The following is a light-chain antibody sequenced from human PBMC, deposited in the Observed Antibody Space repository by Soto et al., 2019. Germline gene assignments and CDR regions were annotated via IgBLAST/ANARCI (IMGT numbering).Light chain of an antibody. CDR2: GAS. CDR1: QSVSSSY. V-gene: IGKV3-20*01. Sequence: EIVLTQSPGTLALSPGERATLSCRASQSVSSSYLAWYQRRPGQAPRLLSYGASSRATGIPDRVSGSGSGTDFPLTISRLEPEDFAVYYCQQYGSSPITFGQGTRLEI. CDR3: QQYGSSPIT. J-gene: IGKJ5*01.